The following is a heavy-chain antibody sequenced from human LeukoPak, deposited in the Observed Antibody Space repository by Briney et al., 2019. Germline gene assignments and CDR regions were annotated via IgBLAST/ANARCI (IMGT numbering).Heavy chain of an antibody. CDR3: AKDPRQYYYDSSGYPDY. J-gene: IGHJ4*02. CDR2: IQYDGSNK. D-gene: IGHD3-22*01. CDR1: GFTFSSYG. Sequence: GGSLRLSCAASGFTFSSYGMHWVRQAPGKGLEWVAFIQYDGSNKYYADSVKGRFTISRDNSKNTLYLQMNSLRAEDTAVYYCAKDPRQYYYDSSGYPDYWGQGTLVTVSS. V-gene: IGHV3-30*02.